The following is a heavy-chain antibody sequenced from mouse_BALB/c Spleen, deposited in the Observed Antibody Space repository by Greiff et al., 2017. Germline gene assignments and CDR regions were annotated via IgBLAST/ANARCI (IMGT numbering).Heavy chain of an antibody. Sequence: EVKLMESGAELVKPGASVKLSCTASGFNIKDTYMHWVKQRPEQGLEWIGRIDPANGNTKYAPKFQGKATITADTTSNTAYLQLSSLTSEDTAVYYCARRRPYYYAMDYWGQGTSVTVSA. V-gene: IGHV14-3*02. CDR1: GFNIKDTY. CDR3: ARRRPYYYAMDY. CDR2: IDPANGNT. J-gene: IGHJ4*01.